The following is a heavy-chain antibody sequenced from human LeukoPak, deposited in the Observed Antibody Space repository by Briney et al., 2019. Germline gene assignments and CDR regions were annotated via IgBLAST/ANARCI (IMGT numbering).Heavy chain of an antibody. D-gene: IGHD6-13*01. J-gene: IGHJ4*02. CDR1: GGTFSSYA. CDR2: IIPILGIA. Sequence: SVKVSCKASGGTFSSYAISWVRQAPGQGLEWMGRIIPILGIANYAQKFQGRVTITADKSTSTAYTELSSLRSEDTAVYYCARTGAAGNLFFDYWGQGTLVTVSS. CDR3: ARTGAAGNLFFDY. V-gene: IGHV1-69*04.